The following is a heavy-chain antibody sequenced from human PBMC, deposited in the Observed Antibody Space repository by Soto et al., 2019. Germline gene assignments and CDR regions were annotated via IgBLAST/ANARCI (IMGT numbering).Heavy chain of an antibody. V-gene: IGHV3-48*02. J-gene: IGHJ5*02. CDR1: GFTFSSYS. CDR3: ARGADYDSSGIRLNWFDP. Sequence: GGSLRLSCAASGFTFSSYSMNRVRQAPGKGLEWVSYISSSSSTIYYADSVKGRFTISRDNAKNSLYLQMNSLRDEDTAVYYCARGADYDSSGIRLNWFDPWGQGTLVTVSS. D-gene: IGHD3-22*01. CDR2: ISSSSSTI.